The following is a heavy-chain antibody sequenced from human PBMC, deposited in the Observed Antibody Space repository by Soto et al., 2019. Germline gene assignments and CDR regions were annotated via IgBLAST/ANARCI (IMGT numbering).Heavy chain of an antibody. Sequence: EVQLVESGGGLVQPGGSLRLSCAASGFTFSSYSMNWVRQAPGKGLEWVSYISSSSSTIYYAVSVKGRFTISRDNAKNSLYLQMNSLRDEDTAVYYCAREASGSYQDYNWFDPWGQGTLVTVSS. D-gene: IGHD1-26*01. J-gene: IGHJ5*02. CDR3: AREASGSYQDYNWFDP. V-gene: IGHV3-48*02. CDR1: GFTFSSYS. CDR2: ISSSSSTI.